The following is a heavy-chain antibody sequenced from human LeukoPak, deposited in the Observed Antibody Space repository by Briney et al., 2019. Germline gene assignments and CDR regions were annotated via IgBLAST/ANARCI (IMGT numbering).Heavy chain of an antibody. D-gene: IGHD3-3*01. Sequence: GRSLRLACAASGFTFSSYGMHWVRQAPGKGLGWVAVIWYDGSNKYYADSVKGLFTISRDNSKNTLYLQMNSLRAEDTAVYYCARGTEYYDFWSGYRSDYYGMDVWGQGTTVTVSS. CDR3: ARGTEYYDFWSGYRSDYYGMDV. CDR2: IWYDGSNK. V-gene: IGHV3-33*01. CDR1: GFTFSSYG. J-gene: IGHJ6*02.